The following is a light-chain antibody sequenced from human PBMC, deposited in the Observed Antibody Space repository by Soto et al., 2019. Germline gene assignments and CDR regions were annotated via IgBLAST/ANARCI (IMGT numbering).Light chain of an antibody. CDR1: QSVSSSY. CDR3: QQYGSSGT. V-gene: IGKV3-20*01. CDR2: GAS. J-gene: IGKJ1*01. Sequence: EIVLTPTPGTLSLSPGERATLSCRASQSVSSSYLAWYQQKPGQAPRLLIYGASSRATGIPDRFSGSGSGTDFTLTISRLEPEDFAVYYCQQYGSSGTFGQGTKVDNK.